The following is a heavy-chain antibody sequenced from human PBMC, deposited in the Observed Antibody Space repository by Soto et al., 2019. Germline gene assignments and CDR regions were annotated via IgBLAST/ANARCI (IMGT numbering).Heavy chain of an antibody. V-gene: IGHV1-18*01. Sequence: ASVKVSCKASGYTFTNYGITWVRQAPGQGLEWMGWISAYNGDTHYTQRLQGRDTMTTDTSTSTAYMELRSLRSDDTAVYYCAGEGQRGYSGYDWARAFDIWGQGTMVTVSS. CDR3: AGEGQRGYSGYDWARAFDI. J-gene: IGHJ3*02. D-gene: IGHD5-12*01. CDR1: GYTFTNYG. CDR2: ISAYNGDT.